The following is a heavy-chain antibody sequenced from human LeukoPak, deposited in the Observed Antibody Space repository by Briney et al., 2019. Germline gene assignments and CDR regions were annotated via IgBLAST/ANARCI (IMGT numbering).Heavy chain of an antibody. CDR3: AKVRDGYKLMRSFDY. CDR1: GLTFSRYA. CDR2: ISNDGSNE. V-gene: IGHV3-30*18. J-gene: IGHJ4*02. D-gene: IGHD5-24*01. Sequence: PGGSLRLSCAASGLTFSRYAMHWVRQAPGKGLEWVALISNDGSNESYADSVKGRFTISRDNSKNTLYVQMNSLRVEDTAVYYCAKVRDGYKLMRSFDYWGQGTLVTVSS.